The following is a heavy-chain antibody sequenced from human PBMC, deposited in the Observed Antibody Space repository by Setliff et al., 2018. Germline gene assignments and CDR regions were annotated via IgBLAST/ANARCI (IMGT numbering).Heavy chain of an antibody. CDR2: INHSGST. CDR3: ARTRGLDV. V-gene: IGHV4-34*01. CDR1: GGSFSTYY. J-gene: IGHJ6*02. Sequence: SETLSLTCAVYGGSFSTYYWIWIRQPPGKGLEWIGEINHSGSTNYNPSLKSRVTISEDKSKNQFSLKLSSVTAADTAVYYCARTRGLDVWGQGTTVTVSS.